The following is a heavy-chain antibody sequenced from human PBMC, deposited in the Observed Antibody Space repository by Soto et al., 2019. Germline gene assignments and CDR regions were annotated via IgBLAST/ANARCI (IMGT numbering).Heavy chain of an antibody. V-gene: IGHV3-11*01. CDR1: GFTFSDYY. Sequence: GGTLRLSCTASGFTFSDYYMTWIRQAPGKGLEWISFINEDGTNTYYADSVKGRFTISRDNAKNSLFLQINNLRAEDTAVYYCLRPYFFDYWGQGTPVTVSS. J-gene: IGHJ4*01. CDR3: LRPYFFDY. CDR2: INEDGTNT.